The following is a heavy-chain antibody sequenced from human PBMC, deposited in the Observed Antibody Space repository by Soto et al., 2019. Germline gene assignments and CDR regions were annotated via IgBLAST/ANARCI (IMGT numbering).Heavy chain of an antibody. CDR1: GGSFGGYY. CDR3: ASPSVDCGGDCYYFGY. CDR2: INHSGST. Sequence: LRETLSLTCGVYGGSFGGYYWSWIRQPPGKGLEWIGEINHSGSTNYNPSLKSRVTISIDTSKNQFSLRLTSVTAADTAVYYCASPSVDCGGDCYYFGYWGQGTLVTVSS. V-gene: IGHV4-34*01. J-gene: IGHJ4*02. D-gene: IGHD2-21*02.